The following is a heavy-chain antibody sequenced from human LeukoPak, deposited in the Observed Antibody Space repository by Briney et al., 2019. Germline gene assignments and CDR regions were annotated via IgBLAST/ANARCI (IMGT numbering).Heavy chain of an antibody. CDR2: IKQDGSEK. CDR1: GFTFSSYW. D-gene: IGHD3-22*01. Sequence: GGSLRLSCAASGFTFSSYWMSWVRQAPGKGLEWVANIKQDGSEKYYVDSVKGRFTISRDNAKNSLYLQMNSLRAEDTAVYYCARGFRYYYDSSGYYYFDYWGQGTLVTVSS. CDR3: ARGFRYYYDSSGYYYFDY. V-gene: IGHV3-7*03. J-gene: IGHJ4*02.